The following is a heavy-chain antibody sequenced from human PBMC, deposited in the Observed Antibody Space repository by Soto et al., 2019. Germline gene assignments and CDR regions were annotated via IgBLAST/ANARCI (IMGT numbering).Heavy chain of an antibody. D-gene: IGHD3-22*01. CDR2: ISAYNGNT. Sequence: ASVKVSCKASGYTFTSYGISWVRQAPGQGLEWMGWISAYNGNTNYAQKLQGRVTMTTDTSTSTAYMELRSLRSDDTAVYYCARDRGYYYDSSGPDAFDIWGQGTMVTVS. V-gene: IGHV1-18*01. CDR3: ARDRGYYYDSSGPDAFDI. CDR1: GYTFTSYG. J-gene: IGHJ3*02.